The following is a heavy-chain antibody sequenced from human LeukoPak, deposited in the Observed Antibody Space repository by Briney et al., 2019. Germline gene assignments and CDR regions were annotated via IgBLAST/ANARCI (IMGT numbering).Heavy chain of an antibody. Sequence: RGSLRLSCAASGFTFNNAWMSWVGQAPGKGLEWVGRIKSKTDGGTTDYAAPVKGRFTISRDDSKNTLFLQMNSLKTEDTAVYYCTTPFPLYYDSSGSWHWAQGHVDTVSS. J-gene: IGHJ4*02. CDR3: TTPFPLYYDSSGSWH. CDR1: GFTFNNAW. CDR2: IKSKTDGGTT. D-gene: IGHD3-22*01. V-gene: IGHV3-15*01.